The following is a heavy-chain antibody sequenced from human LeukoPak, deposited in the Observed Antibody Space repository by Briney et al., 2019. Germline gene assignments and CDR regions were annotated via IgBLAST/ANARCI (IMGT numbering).Heavy chain of an antibody. CDR1: GFTFGSYA. CDR2: ISSNGGTT. J-gene: IGHJ6*02. CDR3: ARDPGVAYFAMDV. D-gene: IGHD5-12*01. V-gene: IGHV3-64D*09. Sequence: GGSLRLSCSASGFTFGSYAMHWVRQAPGKGLEYVSAISSNGGTTYYADSVKGRFTISRDNSKNTLYLQMSSLRAEDTAVYYCARDPGVAYFAMDVWGQGTTVTVSS.